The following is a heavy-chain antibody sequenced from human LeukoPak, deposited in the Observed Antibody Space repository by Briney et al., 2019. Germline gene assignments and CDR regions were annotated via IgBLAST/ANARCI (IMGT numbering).Heavy chain of an antibody. V-gene: IGHV4-30-4*08. J-gene: IGHJ6*03. D-gene: IGHD2-2*01. CDR1: GGSISSGDYY. Sequence: SETLSLTCTVSGGSISSGDYYWSWIRQPPGKGLEWIGYIYYSGSTYYNPSLKSRVTISVDTSKTQFSLKLSSVTAADTAVYYCARDTIVVVPAARGGGWYYYMDVWGKGTTVTVSS. CDR2: IYYSGST. CDR3: ARDTIVVVPAARGGGWYYYMDV.